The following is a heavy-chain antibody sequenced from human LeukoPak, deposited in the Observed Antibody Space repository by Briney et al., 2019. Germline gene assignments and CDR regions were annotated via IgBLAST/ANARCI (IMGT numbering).Heavy chain of an antibody. D-gene: IGHD5-18*01. CDR1: GFTVSSNY. CDR3: ARRGYSYGYNYFDY. CDR2: IYSGGST. V-gene: IGHV3-66*01. J-gene: IGHJ4*02. Sequence: GGSLRLSCAASGFTVSSNYMSWVRQAPGKGLEWVSVIYSGGSTYYADSVKGRFTITRDNSKNTLYLQMNSLRAEDTAVYYCARRGYSYGYNYFDYWGQGTLVTVSS.